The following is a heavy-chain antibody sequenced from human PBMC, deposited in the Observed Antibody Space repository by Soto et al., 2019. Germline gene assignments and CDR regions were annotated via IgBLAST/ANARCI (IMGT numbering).Heavy chain of an antibody. D-gene: IGHD6-19*01. J-gene: IGHJ6*02. V-gene: IGHV3-23*01. Sequence: GGSLRLSCAASGFTFSSYAMTWVRQAPGKGLEWVSSISGSGDYTYYADSVKGRFTISRDNSKSTLYLQMNSLRAKDTAVYYCAKGLAVAGPYYYGMDVWGQGTTVTVSS. CDR2: ISGSGDYT. CDR3: AKGLAVAGPYYYGMDV. CDR1: GFTFSSYA.